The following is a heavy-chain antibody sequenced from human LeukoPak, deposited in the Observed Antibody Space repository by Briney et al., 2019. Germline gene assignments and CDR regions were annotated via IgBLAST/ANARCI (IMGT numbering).Heavy chain of an antibody. V-gene: IGHV3-23*01. CDR1: GFTFSSYA. J-gene: IGHJ4*02. Sequence: GGSLRLSCAASGFTFSSYAMSWVRQAPGKGLEWVSAISGSGGSTYYADSVKRRFTISRDNSKNTLYLQMNSLRAEDTAVYYCAKDPASGGVVVIALDYWGQGTLVAVSS. CDR2: ISGSGGST. D-gene: IGHD3-22*01. CDR3: AKDPASGGVVVIALDY.